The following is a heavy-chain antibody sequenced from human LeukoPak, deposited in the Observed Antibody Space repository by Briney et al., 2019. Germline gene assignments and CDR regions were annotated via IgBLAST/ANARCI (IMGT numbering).Heavy chain of an antibody. V-gene: IGHV3-20*01. D-gene: IGHD3-10*01. CDR1: GFTFDDYG. Sequence: GGSLRLSCAASGFTFDDYGMSWVRQAPGKGLEWVSGINWNGGSTGYADSVKGRLTISRDNAKNSLYLQMNSLRAEDTALYHCARRGDTIPHAFDIWGQGTMVTVSS. CDR2: INWNGGST. CDR3: ARRGDTIPHAFDI. J-gene: IGHJ3*02.